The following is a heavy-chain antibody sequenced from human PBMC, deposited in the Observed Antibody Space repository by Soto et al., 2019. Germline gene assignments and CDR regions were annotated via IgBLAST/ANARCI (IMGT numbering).Heavy chain of an antibody. Sequence: GGSLRLSCAASGFTSTIYAMTWVRQAPGKGLEWVSSVDNISSTTYYADSVKGRFTISRDNSKNTLYLQMNSLRAEDTAVYYCAKSAYASGTQWFDPWGQGTLVTVSS. V-gene: IGHV3-23*05. J-gene: IGHJ5*02. CDR1: GFTSTIYA. CDR2: VDNISSTT. D-gene: IGHD3-10*01. CDR3: AKSAYASGTQWFDP.